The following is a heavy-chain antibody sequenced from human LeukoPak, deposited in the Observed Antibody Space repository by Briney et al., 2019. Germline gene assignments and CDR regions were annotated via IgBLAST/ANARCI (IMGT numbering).Heavy chain of an antibody. Sequence: PSETLSLTCTVSGGSISSSSYYWGWIRQPPGKGLEWIGSIYYSGSTYYNPSHKSRVTISVDTSKKQFSLELSSVTAADTAVYYCARHDYGGVNWFDPWGQGSLVTVSS. CDR1: GGSISSSSYY. J-gene: IGHJ5*02. D-gene: IGHD4-23*01. CDR2: IYYSGST. CDR3: ARHDYGGVNWFDP. V-gene: IGHV4-39*01.